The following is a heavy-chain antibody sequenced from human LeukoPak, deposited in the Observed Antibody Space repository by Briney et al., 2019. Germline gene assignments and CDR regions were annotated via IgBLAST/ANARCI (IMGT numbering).Heavy chain of an antibody. CDR3: ASTQLRYFDWLLYGTDYYYYMDV. D-gene: IGHD3-9*01. CDR1: GGSISSYY. Sequence: SETLSLTCTVSGGSISSYYWSWIRQPPGKGLEWIGYIYYSGSTNYNPSLKSRVTISVDTSKNQFSLKLSSVTAADTAVYYCASTQLRYFDWLLYGTDYYYYMDVWGKGTTVTVSS. CDR2: IYYSGST. J-gene: IGHJ6*03. V-gene: IGHV4-59*01.